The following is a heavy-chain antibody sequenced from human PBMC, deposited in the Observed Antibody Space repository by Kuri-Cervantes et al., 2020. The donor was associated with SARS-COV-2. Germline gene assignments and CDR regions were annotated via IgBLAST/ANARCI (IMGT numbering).Heavy chain of an antibody. CDR2: ISYDGNNK. J-gene: IGHJ4*02. D-gene: IGHD3-3*01. CDR3: AKVYYDFWGTCYFDY. V-gene: IGHV3-30*18. Sequence: GESLKISCAASGFKFSRTDMHWVRQAPGKGLEWVAFISYDGNNKKCIASGKGRFTISRDNSKNTLYLQMNSLRAEDTAVYYCAKVYYDFWGTCYFDYWGQGTLVTVSS. CDR1: GFKFSRTD.